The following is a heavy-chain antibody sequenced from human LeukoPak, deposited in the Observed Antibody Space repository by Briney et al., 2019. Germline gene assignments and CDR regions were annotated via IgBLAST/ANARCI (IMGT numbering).Heavy chain of an antibody. V-gene: IGHV4-59*01. Sequence: SETLSLTCTVSGGSLSSYYWSWIRQPPGKGLGWIGYIYYSGSTNYNPSLKSRVTISVDTSKNQFSLKLSSVTAADTAVYYCARGFGDYYYFDYWGQGTLVTVSS. CDR1: GGSLSSYY. D-gene: IGHD2-21*01. J-gene: IGHJ4*02. CDR2: IYYSGST. CDR3: ARGFGDYYYFDY.